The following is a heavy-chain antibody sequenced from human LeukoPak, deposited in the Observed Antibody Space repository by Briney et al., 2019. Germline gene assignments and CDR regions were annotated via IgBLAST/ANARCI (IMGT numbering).Heavy chain of an antibody. J-gene: IGHJ6*02. V-gene: IGHV3-7*01. D-gene: IGHD2-2*01. CDR2: IKQDGSEK. CDR1: GFTFSSYW. CDR3: ARDAIYCSSTSCYGMDV. Sequence: GGSLRLSCAASGFTFSSYWMSWVRHAPGKGLELVANIKQDGSEKYYVDSVKGRFTISRDNAKNSLYLQMNSLRAEDTAVYYCARDAIYCSSTSCYGMDVWGQGTTVTVSS.